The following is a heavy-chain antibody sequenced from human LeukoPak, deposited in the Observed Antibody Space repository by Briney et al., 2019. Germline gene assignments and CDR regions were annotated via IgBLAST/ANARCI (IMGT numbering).Heavy chain of an antibody. CDR2: IIPILGIA. V-gene: IGHV1-69*04. D-gene: IGHD3-10*01. J-gene: IGHJ6*02. CDR1: GGTFSSYA. CDR3: AVLWFGELSIPNYYGMDV. Sequence: SVKVSCKASGGTFSSYAISWVRQAPGPGLESMGRIIPILGIANYVQKFQGRVTITADKSTSTAHVELSSLRSEDTAVYYCAVLWFGELSIPNYYGMDVWGQGTTVTVSS.